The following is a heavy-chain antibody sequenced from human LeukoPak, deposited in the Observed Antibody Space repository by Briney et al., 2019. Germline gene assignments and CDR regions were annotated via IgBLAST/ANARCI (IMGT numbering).Heavy chain of an antibody. CDR1: GYTFTGYY. V-gene: IGHV1-2*02. CDR2: INPNSGGT. Sequence: SVKVSFKASGYTFTGYYMHWVRQAPGQGLEWMGWINPNSGGTNYAQKFQGRVTMTRDTSISTAYMELSRLRSDDTAVYYCAGPIVGATDDAFDIWGQGTMVTVSS. J-gene: IGHJ3*02. D-gene: IGHD1-26*01. CDR3: AGPIVGATDDAFDI.